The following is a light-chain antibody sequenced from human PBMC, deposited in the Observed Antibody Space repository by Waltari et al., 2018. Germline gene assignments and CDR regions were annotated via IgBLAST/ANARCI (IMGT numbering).Light chain of an antibody. J-gene: IGLJ2*01. V-gene: IGLV2-23*01. Sequence: SALTQPASVSGPPGQSLTIPFPGTSSDVSNYHRVPRYQQHPGKAPKLMMYACSQRPSGVSDRFSGSKSGDRASLTISGLQPEDEAEYFCSSYAGSSKGVFGGGTKGTVL. CDR1: SSDVSNYHR. CDR3: SSYAGSSKGV. CDR2: ACS.